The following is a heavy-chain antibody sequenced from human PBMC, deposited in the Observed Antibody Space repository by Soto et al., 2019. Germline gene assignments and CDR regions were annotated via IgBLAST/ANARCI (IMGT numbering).Heavy chain of an antibody. CDR2: ISTTSGNT. CDR1: GYTFSSYS. CDR3: ARDNGYYDF. J-gene: IGHJ4*02. Sequence: QIQMVQSGAEVKQPGASVKISCKTSGYTFSSYSINWVRQAPGQGLEWMVWISTTSGNTHYAERVQGRVTVTLDKSARTAFMEMWGLTSDDTAVYFCARDNGYYDFWGQGTLVTVSS. V-gene: IGHV1-18*01. D-gene: IGHD2-8*01.